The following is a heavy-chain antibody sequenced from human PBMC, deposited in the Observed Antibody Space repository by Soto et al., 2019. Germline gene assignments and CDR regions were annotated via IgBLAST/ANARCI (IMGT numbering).Heavy chain of an antibody. Sequence: GGSLRLSCAASGFTFSSYSMNWVRQAPGKGLEWVSSISSSSSYIYYADSVKGRFTISRDNAKNSLYLQMNSLRAEDTAVYYCARDICRIWAAAGHCYMDVWGKGTTVTVSS. V-gene: IGHV3-21*01. CDR2: ISSSSSYI. CDR3: ARDICRIWAAAGHCYMDV. D-gene: IGHD6-13*01. CDR1: GFTFSSYS. J-gene: IGHJ6*03.